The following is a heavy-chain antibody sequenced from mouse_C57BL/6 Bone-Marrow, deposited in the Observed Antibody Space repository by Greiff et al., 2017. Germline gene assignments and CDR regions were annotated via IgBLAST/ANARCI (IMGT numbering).Heavy chain of an antibody. CDR2: IYPGSGST. V-gene: IGHV1-55*01. J-gene: IGHJ3*01. Sequence: QVQLQQPGAELVKPGASVKMSCKASGYTFTSYWITWVKQRPGQGLEWIGDIYPGSGSTNYNEKFKSKATLTVDTSSSTAYMQLSSLTSEDSAVYYCASYYYGSSQFAYWGQGTLVTVSA. CDR3: ASYYYGSSQFAY. CDR1: GYTFTSYW. D-gene: IGHD1-1*01.